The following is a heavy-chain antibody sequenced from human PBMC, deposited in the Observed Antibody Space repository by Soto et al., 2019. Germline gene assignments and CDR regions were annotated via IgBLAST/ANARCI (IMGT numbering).Heavy chain of an antibody. CDR3: ANQNTAKRAFDI. J-gene: IGHJ3*02. V-gene: IGHV3-23*01. CDR1: GFDFINNA. CDR2: ISADITYT. D-gene: IGHD2-21*02. Sequence: EAQLLESGGKLVQPGGSLRLSCAASGFDFINNAMAWVRQAPGKGLEWVSTISADITYTYYADAVRGRFTVSRDNSKNTVYLHTNSLRADDTAVYYCANQNTAKRAFDIWGQGTMVTVSS.